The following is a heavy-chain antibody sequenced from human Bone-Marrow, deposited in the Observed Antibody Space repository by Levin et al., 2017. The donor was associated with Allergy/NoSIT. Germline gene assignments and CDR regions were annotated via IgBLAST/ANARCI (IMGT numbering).Heavy chain of an antibody. CDR1: GFTFSSYW. CDR3: ARERLAGPVPLTTTRYYGMDA. V-gene: IGHV3-7*01. D-gene: IGHD1-1*01. J-gene: IGHJ6*02. CDR2: IKQDGSEK. Sequence: GGSLRLSCAASGFTFSSYWMSWVRQAPGKGLEWVANIKQDGSEKYYVDSVKGRFTISRDNAKNSLYLQMNSLRAEDTAVYYCARERLAGPVPLTTTRYYGMDAWGQGTTVTVSS.